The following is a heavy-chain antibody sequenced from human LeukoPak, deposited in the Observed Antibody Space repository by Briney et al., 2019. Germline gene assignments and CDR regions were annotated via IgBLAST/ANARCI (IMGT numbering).Heavy chain of an antibody. CDR3: ARVRTPYGSGSYFD. CDR1: GFTFSRFA. D-gene: IGHD3-10*01. Sequence: GGSLRLSCAASGFTFSRFAMNWVRQAPGQGLGWVSSISSSSGYVHYADLVKGRFTISRDNAENSLYLQMNSLAAEDTAMYYCARVRTPYGSGSYFDWGQGTLVTVSS. J-gene: IGHJ4*02. V-gene: IGHV3-21*01. CDR2: ISSSSGYV.